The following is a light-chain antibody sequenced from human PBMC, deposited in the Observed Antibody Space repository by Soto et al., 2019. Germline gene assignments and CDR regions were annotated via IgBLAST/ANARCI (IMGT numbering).Light chain of an antibody. J-gene: IGLJ1*01. CDR3: SSYTSSSTV. CDR2: EVS. V-gene: IGLV2-14*01. Sequence: QSALTQPASVSGSPGQSITISCTGTSSDVGGYNYVSWYQQHPGKAPKLMIYEVSNRPSGVSNRFSGFKSGNTASLTISGLQAEDEADYYCSSYTSSSTVFGTGTKLTVL. CDR1: SSDVGGYNY.